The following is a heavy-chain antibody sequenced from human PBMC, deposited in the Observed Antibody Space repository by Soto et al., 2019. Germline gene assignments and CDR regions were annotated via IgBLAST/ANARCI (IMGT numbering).Heavy chain of an antibody. CDR1: GGTFSSYA. J-gene: IGHJ4*02. CDR2: IIPIFGTA. D-gene: IGHD2-21*02. CDR3: ARSTTPYCGGDCYDLYYFGY. Sequence: SVKVSCKASGGTFSSYAISWVRQAPGQGLEWMGGIIPIFGTANYAQKFQGRVTITADESTSTAYMELSSLRSEDTAVYYCARSTTPYCGGDCYDLYYFGYWGQGTLVTVSS. V-gene: IGHV1-69*13.